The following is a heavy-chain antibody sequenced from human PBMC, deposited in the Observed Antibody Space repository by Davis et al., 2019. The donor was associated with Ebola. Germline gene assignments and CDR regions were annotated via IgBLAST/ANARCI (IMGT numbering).Heavy chain of an antibody. CDR1: GGSISSYY. D-gene: IGHD3-22*01. CDR3: ARVGYYYDSSGYYRGAFDI. Sequence: SETLPLTCTVSGGSISSYYWSWIRQPPGKGLEWIGYIYYSGSTNYNPSLKSRVTISVDTSKNQFSLKLSSVTAADTAVYYCARVGYYYDSSGYYRGAFDIWGQGTMVTVSS. V-gene: IGHV4-59*01. CDR2: IYYSGST. J-gene: IGHJ3*02.